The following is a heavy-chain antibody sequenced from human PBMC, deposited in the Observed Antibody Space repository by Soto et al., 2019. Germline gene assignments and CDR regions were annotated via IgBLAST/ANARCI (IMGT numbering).Heavy chain of an antibody. CDR3: GDRGVKQGSGQRWVAP. Sequence: QITLRESGPTLVKPTQTLTLTCTFSGFSLNTNGVGVGWIRQPPGKALEWLALIYWDDDKRYNPSLENKLTMTTKSSKDVVVLVMTSEDPLDTATYYYGDRGVKQGSGQRWVAPWGQGSLVTVSS. J-gene: IGHJ5*02. D-gene: IGHD3-10*01. CDR1: GFSLNTNGVG. CDR2: IYWDDDK. V-gene: IGHV2-5*02.